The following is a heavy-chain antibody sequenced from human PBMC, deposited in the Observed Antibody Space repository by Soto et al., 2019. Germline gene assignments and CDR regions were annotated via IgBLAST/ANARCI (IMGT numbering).Heavy chain of an antibody. Sequence: PSETLSLTCAVSGDSISSGGYSWTWIRQPPGKGLEWIGHIYQSGSTLYNPSLESRVAISVDKSKNLFSLDLSSVTAADTAVYYCARDPGSGSYYGWFDPWGQGTLVTVSS. CDR1: GDSISSGGYS. CDR3: ARDPGSGSYYGWFDP. D-gene: IGHD3-10*01. V-gene: IGHV4-30-2*01. J-gene: IGHJ5*02. CDR2: IYQSGST.